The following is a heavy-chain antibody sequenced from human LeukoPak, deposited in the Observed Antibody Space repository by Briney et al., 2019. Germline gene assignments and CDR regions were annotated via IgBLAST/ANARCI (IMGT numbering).Heavy chain of an antibody. CDR1: GGSFSGYY. CDR2: IYYSGST. Sequence: SETLSLTCAVYGGSFSGYYWSWIRQHPGKGLEWIGYIYYSGSTYYNPSLKSRATISVDTSKNQFSLKLSSVTAADTAVYYCARVFGDWNDYWGQGTLVTVSS. D-gene: IGHD2-21*02. CDR3: ARVFGDWNDY. J-gene: IGHJ4*02. V-gene: IGHV4-31*11.